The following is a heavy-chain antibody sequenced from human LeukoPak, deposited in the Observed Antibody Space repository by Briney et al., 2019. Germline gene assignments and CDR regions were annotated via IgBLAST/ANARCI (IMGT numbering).Heavy chain of an antibody. Sequence: PGGSLRLSCAASGFTFSSYGMHWVRQAPGKGLEWVAVISYDGSNKYYADSVKGRFTISRDNSKNTLYLRMNSLRAEDTAVYYCAKGSSTSCYVHCYYYGMDVWGQGTTVTVSS. CDR3: AKGSSTSCYVHCYYYGMDV. V-gene: IGHV3-30*18. J-gene: IGHJ6*02. D-gene: IGHD2-2*01. CDR2: ISYDGSNK. CDR1: GFTFSSYG.